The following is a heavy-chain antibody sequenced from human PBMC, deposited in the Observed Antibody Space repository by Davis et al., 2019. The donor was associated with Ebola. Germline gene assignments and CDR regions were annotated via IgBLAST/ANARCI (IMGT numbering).Heavy chain of an antibody. CDR1: GDTFRRHG. CDR3: ARDLIVVVVAATHGDYYYYGMDV. V-gene: IGHV1-69*10. CDR2: VIPILGIT. Sequence: SVKVSCKTSGDTFRRHGISWVRQAPGQGLEWLGGVIPILGITNRSQKFRGRLTITADESTTTVYMELNSLRSEDTAVYYCARDLIVVVVAATHGDYYYYGMDVWGKGTTVTVSS. J-gene: IGHJ6*04. D-gene: IGHD2-15*01.